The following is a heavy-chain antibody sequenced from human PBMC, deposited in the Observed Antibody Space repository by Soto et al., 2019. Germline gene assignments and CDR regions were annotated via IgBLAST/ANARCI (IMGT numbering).Heavy chain of an antibody. V-gene: IGHV1-18*01. J-gene: IGHJ3*02. CDR1: GYTFTSYG. CDR2: ISAYNGNT. D-gene: IGHD6-19*01. Sequence: ASVKVSCKASGYTFTSYGISWVRQAPGQGLEWMRWISAYNGNTNYAQKLQGRVTMTTDTSTSTAYMELRSLRSDDTAVYYCARSPRIAVAGIGAFDIWGQGTMVTVSS. CDR3: ARSPRIAVAGIGAFDI.